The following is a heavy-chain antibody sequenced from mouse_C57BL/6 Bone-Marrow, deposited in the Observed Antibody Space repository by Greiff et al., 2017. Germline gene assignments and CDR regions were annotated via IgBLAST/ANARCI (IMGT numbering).Heavy chain of an antibody. Sequence: VMLVESGGDLVKPGGSLKLSCAASGFTFSSYGMSWVRQTPDKRLEWVATISSGGSYTYYPDSVKGRFTISRDNAKNTLYLQMSSLKSEDTAMYYCARRWLLPFAYWGQGTLVTVSA. CDR1: GFTFSSYG. V-gene: IGHV5-6*02. D-gene: IGHD2-3*01. CDR2: ISSGGSYT. CDR3: ARRWLLPFAY. J-gene: IGHJ3*01.